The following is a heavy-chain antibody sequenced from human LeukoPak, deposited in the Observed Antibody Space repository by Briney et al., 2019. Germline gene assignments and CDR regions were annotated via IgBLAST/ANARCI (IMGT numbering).Heavy chain of an antibody. J-gene: IGHJ4*02. Sequence: ASVKVSCKASGYTFTDYYMHWVRQAPGQGLQWMGWINPKSGGTYYAQRFQGRVTMTRDASINTAYMELSRLRSDDTTVYFCAREAGGWSPGNYWGQGTLVTVSS. D-gene: IGHD6-19*01. CDR2: INPKSGGT. V-gene: IGHV1-2*02. CDR1: GYTFTDYY. CDR3: AREAGGWSPGNY.